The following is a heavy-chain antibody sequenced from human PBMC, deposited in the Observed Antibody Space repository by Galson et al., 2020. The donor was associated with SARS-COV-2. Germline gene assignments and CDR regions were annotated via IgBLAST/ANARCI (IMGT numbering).Heavy chain of an antibody. CDR1: GFTFTNYA. CDR3: TRDVSGGASDI. D-gene: IGHD1-26*01. Sequence: GGSLRLSCAASGFTFTNYAMHWVRQAPGKGLEWLTVISHDGKIQVYADSVKGRFTISRDNSGNMVFLQIVSLRPDDTAVYYCTRDVSGGASDIWGQGTMVTVSS. CDR2: ISHDGKIQ. J-gene: IGHJ3*02. V-gene: IGHV3-30*04.